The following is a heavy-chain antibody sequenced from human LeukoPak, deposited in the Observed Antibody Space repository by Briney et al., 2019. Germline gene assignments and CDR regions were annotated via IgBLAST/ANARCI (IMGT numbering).Heavy chain of an antibody. Sequence: PSETLSLTCAVYGGSFSGYYWSWIRQPPGKGLEWIGEINHSGSTNYNPSLKSRVTISVDTSKNQFSLKLSSVTAADTAVYYCARHGRPSGFDPWGQGTLVTVSS. V-gene: IGHV4-34*01. D-gene: IGHD2-15*01. CDR3: ARHGRPSGFDP. CDR2: INHSGST. J-gene: IGHJ5*02. CDR1: GGSFSGYY.